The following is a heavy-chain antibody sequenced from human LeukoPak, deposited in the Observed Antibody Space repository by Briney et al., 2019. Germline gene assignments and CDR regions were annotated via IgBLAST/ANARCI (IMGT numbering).Heavy chain of an antibody. V-gene: IGHV4-39*01. CDR1: GGSISSSSYY. Sequence: SETLSLTCTVSGGSISSSSYYWGWIRQPPGKGLEWIGSIYYSGSTYYNPSLKSRVTISVDTSKNQFSLKLSSVTAADTAVYYCARRGYGSPIDGMDVWGRGTTVTVSS. CDR3: ARRGYGSPIDGMDV. J-gene: IGHJ6*02. CDR2: IYYSGST. D-gene: IGHD5-18*01.